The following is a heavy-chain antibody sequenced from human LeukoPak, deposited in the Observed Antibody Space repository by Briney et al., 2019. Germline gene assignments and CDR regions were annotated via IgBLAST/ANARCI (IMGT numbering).Heavy chain of an antibody. V-gene: IGHV3-15*01. CDR2: IKTKTAGGTA. CDR3: TTDAFH. J-gene: IGHJ4*02. CDR1: GITLSIAW. Sequence: GGSLRLSRVVSGITLSIAWMSCVREAPAKGLEWVGRIKTKTAGGTADYPAPVKGRFTISRDDSKNTLYLQMSSRKTEDTAVYYCTTDAFHWGEGTLVTVSS.